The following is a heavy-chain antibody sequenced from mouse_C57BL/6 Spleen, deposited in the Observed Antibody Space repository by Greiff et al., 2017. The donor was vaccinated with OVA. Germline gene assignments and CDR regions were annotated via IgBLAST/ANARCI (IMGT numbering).Heavy chain of an antibody. CDR1: GYTFTSYG. J-gene: IGHJ2*01. Sequence: QVQLQQPGAELARPGASVKLSCKASGYTFTSYGISWVKQRTGQGLEWIGEIYPRSGNTSYNEKFKGKATRTADKSSSTAYMELRSLTSEDSAVYFCARSEDYDVDYFDYWGQGTTLTVSS. CDR2: IYPRSGNT. CDR3: ARSEDYDVDYFDY. D-gene: IGHD2-4*01. V-gene: IGHV1-81*01.